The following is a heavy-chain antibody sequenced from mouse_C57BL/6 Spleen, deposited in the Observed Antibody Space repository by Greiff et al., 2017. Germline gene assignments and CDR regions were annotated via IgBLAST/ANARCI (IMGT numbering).Heavy chain of an antibody. Sequence: EVQLQQSGTVLARPGASVKMSCKTSGYTFTSYWMHWVKQRPGQGLEWIGAIYPGNSDTSYNQKFKGKATLTADKSSSTAYMQLSSLTSEDSAVYYCANYDGFAYWGQGTLVTVSA. V-gene: IGHV1-5*01. CDR2: IYPGNSDT. CDR3: ANYDGFAY. CDR1: GYTFTSYW. D-gene: IGHD2-4*01. J-gene: IGHJ3*01.